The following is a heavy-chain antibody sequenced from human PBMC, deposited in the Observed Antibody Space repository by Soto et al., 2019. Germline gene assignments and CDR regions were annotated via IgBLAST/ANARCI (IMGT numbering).Heavy chain of an antibody. V-gene: IGHV3-23*01. CDR3: AKLLHFDYGMDV. CDR2: LSGSGGTT. J-gene: IGHJ6*02. CDR1: GFNFSSYA. Sequence: VSLRLSCAASGFNFSSYAMNWVRQAPGKGLEWVSALSGSGGTTYYADSVKGRLTISRDNSKNTLYLQMNSLRAEDTAVYYCAKLLHFDYGMDVWGQGTTVTVSS.